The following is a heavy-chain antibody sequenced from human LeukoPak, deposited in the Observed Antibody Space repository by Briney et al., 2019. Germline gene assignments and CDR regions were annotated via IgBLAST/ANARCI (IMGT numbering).Heavy chain of an antibody. V-gene: IGHV3-48*04. CDR2: ISSSGSIV. D-gene: IGHD3-3*01. J-gene: IGHJ4*02. CDR1: GFSFNTYS. CDR3: ARAARGYDFWSGRDYFDY. Sequence: GGSLRLSCAASGFSFNTYSMNWVRQAPGKGLEWVSYISSSGSIVYYADSVKGRFTFSRDNAKNSLYLQMNSLRAEDTAVYYCARAARGYDFWSGRDYFDYWGQGTLVTVSS.